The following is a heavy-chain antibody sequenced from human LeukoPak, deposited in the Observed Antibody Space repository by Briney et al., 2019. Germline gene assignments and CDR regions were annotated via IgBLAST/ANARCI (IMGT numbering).Heavy chain of an antibody. CDR1: GFTFDDYG. D-gene: IGHD5-12*01. J-gene: IGHJ4*02. Sequence: GGSLRLSCAASGFTFDDYGMSWVRQAPGKGLEWVSGINWNGGSTGYADSVKGRFTISRDNAKNSLYLQMNSLRAEDTAVYYCARENWAGYDSRVFDYWGQGTLVTVSS. CDR3: ARENWAGYDSRVFDY. CDR2: INWNGGST. V-gene: IGHV3-20*04.